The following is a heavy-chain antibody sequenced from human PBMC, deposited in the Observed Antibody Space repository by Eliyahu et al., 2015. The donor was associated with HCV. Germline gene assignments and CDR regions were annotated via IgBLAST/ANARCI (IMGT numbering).Heavy chain of an antibody. D-gene: IGHD3-3*01. J-gene: IGHJ6*02. CDR3: ARDPSGYYESWSGYGLDV. CDR2: ISTYXGKT. CDR1: RYIFTSYG. V-gene: IGHV1-18*01. Sequence: QVQLVQSGAEVKKPGASVNVSCKASRYIFTSYGINWVRQAPGQGLEWMGWISTYXGKTRYAQKVQDRVTMTTDTSTNTAYMELRSLRFDDTAIYYCARDPSGYYESWSGYGLDVWGQGTTVTVSS.